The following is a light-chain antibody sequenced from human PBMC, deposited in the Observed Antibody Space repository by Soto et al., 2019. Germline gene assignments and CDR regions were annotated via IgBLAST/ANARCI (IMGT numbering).Light chain of an antibody. CDR2: DTF. CDR3: QQSYTTPLS. J-gene: IGKJ4*01. CDR1: QSISSW. Sequence: ITCRSSQSISSWLAWYQQKPGKAPKLMMFDTFSLESGVPSRFSGSGSGTDFTLAISSLQPEDFATYYCQQSYTTPLSFGGGTKVDIK. V-gene: IGKV1-5*01.